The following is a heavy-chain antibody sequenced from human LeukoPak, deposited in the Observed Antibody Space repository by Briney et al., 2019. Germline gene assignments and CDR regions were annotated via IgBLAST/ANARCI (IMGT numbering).Heavy chain of an antibody. D-gene: IGHD2-2*01. CDR3: ARLHCSSTSCYPGYYYYMDV. J-gene: IGHJ6*03. V-gene: IGHV4-39*01. CDR1: GSSISSSSYY. Sequence: SETLSLTCTVSGSSISSSSYYWGWIRQPPGNGLEWIGSIYYTGSTYYNPSLKSRVTISVDTSKNQFSLKLSSVTAADTAVYYCARLHCSSTSCYPGYYYYMDVWGKGTTVTVSS. CDR2: IYYTGST.